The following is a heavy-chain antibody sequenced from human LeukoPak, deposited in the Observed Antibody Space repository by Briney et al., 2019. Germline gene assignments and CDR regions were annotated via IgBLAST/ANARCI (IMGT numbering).Heavy chain of an antibody. D-gene: IGHD3-10*01. J-gene: IGHJ5*02. CDR3: ARVLTRGPWPLPNWFDP. Sequence: GGSLRLSCAASGFTVSSNYVSWVRQAPGKGLEWVSVIYSGGSTYYADSVKGRFTISRDNSKNTLYLQMNSLRAEDTAVYYCARVLTRGPWPLPNWFDPWGQGTLVTVSS. V-gene: IGHV3-53*01. CDR2: IYSGGST. CDR1: GFTVSSNY.